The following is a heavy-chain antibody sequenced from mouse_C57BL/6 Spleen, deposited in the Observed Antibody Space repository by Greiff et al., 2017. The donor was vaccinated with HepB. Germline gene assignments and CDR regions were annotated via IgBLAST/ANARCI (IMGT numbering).Heavy chain of an antibody. J-gene: IGHJ3*01. CDR1: GFNIKNTY. Sequence: EVKVVESVAELVRPGASVKLSCTASGFNIKNTYMHWVKQRPEQGLEWIGRIDPANGNTKYAPKFQGKATITADTSSNTAYLQLSSLTSEDTAIYYCADYYSNSAWFAYWGQGTLVTVSA. CDR3: ADYYSNSAWFAY. V-gene: IGHV14-3*01. CDR2: IDPANGNT. D-gene: IGHD2-5*01.